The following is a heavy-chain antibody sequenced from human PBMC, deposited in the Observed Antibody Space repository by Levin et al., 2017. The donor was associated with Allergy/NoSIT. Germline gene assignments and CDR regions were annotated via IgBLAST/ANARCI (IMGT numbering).Heavy chain of an antibody. CDR1: GFTFSSYA. Sequence: GGSLRLSCAASGFTFSSYAMSWVRQAPGKGLEWVSAISGSGGSTYYADSVKGRFTISRDNSKNTLYLQMNSLRAEDTAVYYCAKDCRNYDYYYYGMDVWGQGTTVTVSS. J-gene: IGHJ6*02. CDR2: ISGSGGST. CDR3: AKDCRNYDYYYYGMDV. V-gene: IGHV3-23*01. D-gene: IGHD1-7*01.